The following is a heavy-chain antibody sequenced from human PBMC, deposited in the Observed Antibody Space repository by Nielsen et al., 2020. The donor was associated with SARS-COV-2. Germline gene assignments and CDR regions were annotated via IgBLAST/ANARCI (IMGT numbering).Heavy chain of an antibody. CDR2: IHYSGTT. Sequence: SATLSLTCSGSISTYYWSWIRQPPGKRLEWIGYIHYSGTTSYNPSLKSRVTISVDTSKNQFSLNLTSVTAADSAVYYCARQRSMISFGGIIGGAFDIWGQGTVVTVSS. V-gene: IGHV4-59*08. CDR3: ARQRSMISFGGIIGGAFDI. J-gene: IGHJ3*02. D-gene: IGHD3-16*02. CDR1: GSISTYY.